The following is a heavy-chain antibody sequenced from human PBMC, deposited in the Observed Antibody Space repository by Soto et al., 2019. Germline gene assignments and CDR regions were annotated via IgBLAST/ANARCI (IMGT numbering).Heavy chain of an antibody. CDR1: GGSISSYY. CDR3: ARVVGLRYLGFDP. Sequence: SETLSLTCTVSGGSISSYYWSWIRQPPGKGLEWVGYIYYSGSTNYNPSLKSRVTISVDTSKNQFSLKLSSVTAADTAVYYCARVVGLRYLGFDPWGQGTLVTVSS. CDR2: IYYSGST. J-gene: IGHJ5*02. D-gene: IGHD3-9*01. V-gene: IGHV4-59*01.